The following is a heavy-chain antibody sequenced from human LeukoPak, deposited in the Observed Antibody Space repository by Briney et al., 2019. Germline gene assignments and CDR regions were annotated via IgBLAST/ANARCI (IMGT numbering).Heavy chain of an antibody. V-gene: IGHV3-23*01. CDR2: ITGSGGDG. CDR1: GFTFNNYA. J-gene: IGHJ4*02. CDR3: ARAFIRRSVAGPFDY. Sequence: QPGGSLRLSCTSSGFTFNNYAMSWVRQAPGKGPEWVSLITGSGGDGYTVDSVKGRFTISRDNSKNTLYLQMNSLRAEDTAVYYCARAFIRRSVAGPFDYWGQGTLVTVSS. D-gene: IGHD6-19*01.